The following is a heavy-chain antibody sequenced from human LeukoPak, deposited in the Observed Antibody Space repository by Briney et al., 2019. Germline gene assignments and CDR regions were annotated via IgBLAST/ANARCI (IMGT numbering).Heavy chain of an antibody. D-gene: IGHD3-10*01. J-gene: IGHJ4*02. CDR2: IIPIFGTA. CDR3: AKDHHPYYYGSGSPFDY. V-gene: IGHV1-69*13. CDR1: GGTFSSYA. Sequence: SVKVSCKASGGTFSSYAISWVRQAPGQGLEWMGGIIPIFGTANYAQKFQGRVTITADESTSTAYMELSSLRSEDTAVYYCAKDHHPYYYGSGSPFDYWGQGTLVTVSS.